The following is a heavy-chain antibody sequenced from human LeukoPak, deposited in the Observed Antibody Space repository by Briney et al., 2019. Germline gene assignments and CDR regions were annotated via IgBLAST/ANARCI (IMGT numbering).Heavy chain of an antibody. Sequence: GASVKVSCKASGYTFTGYYMHWVRQAPGQGLEWMGWISAYNGNTNYAQKLQGRVTMTTDTSTSTAYMELRSLRSDDTAVYYCARAGFVSYYDSSGYHDAFDIWGQGTMVTVSS. CDR1: GYTFTGYY. V-gene: IGHV1-18*04. CDR3: ARAGFVSYYDSSGYHDAFDI. J-gene: IGHJ3*02. CDR2: ISAYNGNT. D-gene: IGHD3-22*01.